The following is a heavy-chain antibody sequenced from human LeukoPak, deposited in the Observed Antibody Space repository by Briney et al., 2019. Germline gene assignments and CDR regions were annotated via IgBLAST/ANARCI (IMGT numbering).Heavy chain of an antibody. D-gene: IGHD3-10*01. V-gene: IGHV3-53*01. CDR3: ARDGRGENWFDP. J-gene: IGHJ5*02. CDR1: GGSISSGDYY. Sequence: LTCTVSGGSISSGDYYWRWVRQPRGKGLGWVSVIYSGGSTYYADSVKGRFTISRDNSKNTLYLQMNGLRAEDTAVYYCARDGRGENWFDPWGQGTLVTASS. CDR2: IYSGGST.